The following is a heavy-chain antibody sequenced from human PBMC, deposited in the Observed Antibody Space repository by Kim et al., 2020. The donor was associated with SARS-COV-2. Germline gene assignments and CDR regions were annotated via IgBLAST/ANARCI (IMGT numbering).Heavy chain of an antibody. Sequence: SETLSLTCTVSGGSVSSGNYYWSWIRHPPGKGLAWIGYMYYSGSTQYNSSLKSRVTISADTSKNQFFLKVTSVTAADTAVYYCARVGQQIDFDYWGQGTLVTVSS. D-gene: IGHD6-13*01. J-gene: IGHJ4*02. CDR2: MYYSGST. V-gene: IGHV4-61*01. CDR1: GGSVSSGNYY. CDR3: ARVGQQIDFDY.